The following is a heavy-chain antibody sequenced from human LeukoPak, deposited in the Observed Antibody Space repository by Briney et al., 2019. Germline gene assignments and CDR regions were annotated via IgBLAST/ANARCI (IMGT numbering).Heavy chain of an antibody. CDR3: ARGSGIFVY. Sequence: PSETLSLTCTVSGYSFTSHYRSWIRQPPGKGLEWIGHIYYSGSTNYNPSLKIRVTISVDAPKNQFSLKLSSVTAADTAVYYCARGSGIFVYWGQGTLVSVSS. J-gene: IGHJ4*02. V-gene: IGHV4-59*11. CDR2: IYYSGST. CDR1: GYSFTSHY. D-gene: IGHD3-3*02.